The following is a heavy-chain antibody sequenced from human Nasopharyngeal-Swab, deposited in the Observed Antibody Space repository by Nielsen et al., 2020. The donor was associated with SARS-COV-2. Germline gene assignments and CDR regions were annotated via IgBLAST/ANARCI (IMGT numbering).Heavy chain of an antibody. CDR2: TYYRSKWYN. CDR3: ARDGGGYSGYDYPLYYYYYMDV. J-gene: IGHJ6*03. D-gene: IGHD5-12*01. Sequence: WIRQSPSRGLEWLGRTYYRSKWYNDYAVSVKSRITINPDTSKNQFSLQLNSVTPEDTAVYYCARDGGGYSGYDYPLYYYYYMDVWGEGTTVTVSS. V-gene: IGHV6-1*01.